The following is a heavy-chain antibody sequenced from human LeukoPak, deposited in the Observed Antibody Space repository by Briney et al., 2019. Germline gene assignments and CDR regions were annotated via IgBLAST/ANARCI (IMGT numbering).Heavy chain of an antibody. CDR1: GGSISSYY. D-gene: IGHD2-21*02. CDR3: ARAAVTPFDI. V-gene: IGHV4-59*01. J-gene: IGHJ3*02. CDR2: IYYSGST. Sequence: PSETLSLTCTVSGGSISSYYWSWIRQPPGKGLEWIGYIYYSGSTNYNPSLKSRVTISVDTSKNQFSLKLSSVTAADTAVYYCARAAVTPFDIWGQGAMVTVSS.